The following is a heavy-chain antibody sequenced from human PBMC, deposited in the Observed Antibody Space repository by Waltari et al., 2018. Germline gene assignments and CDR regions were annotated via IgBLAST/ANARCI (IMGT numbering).Heavy chain of an antibody. J-gene: IGHJ4*02. D-gene: IGHD3-10*01. V-gene: IGHV3-48*03. CDR1: GFTFSSYE. CDR3: TRERSVTGKGNLDY. CDR2: IRSGCSNI. Sequence: EVQLVESGGGLVQTGGSLRLSCAASGFTFSSYEMNWVRQAPGKGLALVSYIRSGCSNIFYAESVKGRFTISRDNAKNSLYLQMNSLRVEDTAVYYCTRERSVTGKGNLDYWGQGTLVTVSS.